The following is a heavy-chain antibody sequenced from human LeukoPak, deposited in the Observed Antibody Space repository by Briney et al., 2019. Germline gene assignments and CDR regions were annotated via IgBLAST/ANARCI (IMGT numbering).Heavy chain of an antibody. V-gene: IGHV3-23*01. D-gene: IGHD4-11*01. CDR3: GRDPNGNYVGAFEF. CDR2: ITSDSRT. J-gene: IGHJ3*01. Sequence: PGGSLRLSCSASGFTFSSYAMTWVRQAPGKGLEWVSSITSDSRTSYGDSVKGRFTISRDNSKNTVHLQMDSLRAEDTAIFYCGRDPNGNYVGAFEFWSRGTMVTVSS. CDR1: GFTFSSYA.